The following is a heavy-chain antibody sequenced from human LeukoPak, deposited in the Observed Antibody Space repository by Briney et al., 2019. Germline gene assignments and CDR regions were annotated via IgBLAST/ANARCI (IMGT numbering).Heavy chain of an antibody. CDR2: IYYSGST. CDR3: AREGGYSYGYYFDY. J-gene: IGHJ4*02. Sequence: SETLSLTCTVSGGSISSSNDYWGWIRQSPGKGLEWIGSIYYSGSTYYNPSLKSRVTMSIDTSKKQFSLRLSSVTAADTAVYYCAREGGYSYGYYFDYWGQGTLVTVSS. V-gene: IGHV4-39*07. D-gene: IGHD5-18*01. CDR1: GGSISSSNDY.